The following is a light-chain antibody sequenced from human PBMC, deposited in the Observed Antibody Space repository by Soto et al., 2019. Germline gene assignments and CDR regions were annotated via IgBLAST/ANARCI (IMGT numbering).Light chain of an antibody. J-gene: IGKJ5*01. Sequence: DIQMTQSPTTLSASVGDRVTITCRAGQNIFSSLNWYQQKPGKAPKLLIYAASSLQSGVPSRFSGSGSGTDFTLTISSLQPEDFATFYCQQGYSTPITFGQGTRLEIK. V-gene: IGKV1-39*01. CDR1: QNIFSS. CDR2: AAS. CDR3: QQGYSTPIT.